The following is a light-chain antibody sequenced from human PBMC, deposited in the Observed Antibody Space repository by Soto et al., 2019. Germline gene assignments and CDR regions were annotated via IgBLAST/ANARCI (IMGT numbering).Light chain of an antibody. CDR1: QSVSTN. V-gene: IGKV3-15*01. CDR3: QQYKNLPLT. CDR2: DAS. Sequence: EIVMTQSPATLSVSPGERATLSCRATQSVSTNVGWYQQKQGQAPRLLMHDASTRAAGIPARFSGSGSGTEVPPTLRRLPSEGFAVYYLQQYKNLPLTFGGGTKVEIK. J-gene: IGKJ4*01.